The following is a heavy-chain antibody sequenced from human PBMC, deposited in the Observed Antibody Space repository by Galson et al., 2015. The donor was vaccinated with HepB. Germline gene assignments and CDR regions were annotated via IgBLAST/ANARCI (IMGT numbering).Heavy chain of an antibody. Sequence: SLRLSCAASGFTFSSYSMNWVRQAPGKGLEWVSSISSSSSYIYYADSVKGRFTISRDNAKNSLYLQMNSLRAEDTAVYYCARWTTCYDILTGYPDAFDIWGQGTMVTVSS. D-gene: IGHD3-9*01. CDR1: GFTFSSYS. J-gene: IGHJ3*02. V-gene: IGHV3-21*01. CDR2: ISSSSSYI. CDR3: ARWTTCYDILTGYPDAFDI.